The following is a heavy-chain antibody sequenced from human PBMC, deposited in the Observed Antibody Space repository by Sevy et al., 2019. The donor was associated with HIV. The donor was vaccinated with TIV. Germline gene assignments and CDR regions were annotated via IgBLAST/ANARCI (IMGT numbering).Heavy chain of an antibody. CDR1: GFIFSRYG. CDR3: ARESGSDWYLDY. J-gene: IGHJ4*02. D-gene: IGHD2-21*02. Sequence: GGSLRVSCKASGFIFSRYGVHWVRQAPGKGLEWVASIFNDGKTKYYGDPVKGRFTISRDDSKNTLYLQMDSLRAEDTAVYYCARESGSDWYLDYWGQGTLVTVSS. V-gene: IGHV3-33*01. CDR2: IFNDGKTK.